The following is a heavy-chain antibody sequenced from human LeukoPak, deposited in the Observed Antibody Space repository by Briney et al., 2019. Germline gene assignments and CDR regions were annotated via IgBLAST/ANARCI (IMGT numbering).Heavy chain of an antibody. CDR3: ARVLGSGRSYYNVPLRFYFDY. V-gene: IGHV4-39*07. Sequence: SETLSLTCTVSGGSISSSSYYWGWIRQPPGKGLEWIGSIYYSGSTYYNPSLKSRVTISVDTSKNQFSLKLSSVTAADTAVYYCARVLGSGRSYYNVPLRFYFDYWGQGTLVTVSS. J-gene: IGHJ4*02. D-gene: IGHD3-10*01. CDR2: IYYSGST. CDR1: GGSISSSSYY.